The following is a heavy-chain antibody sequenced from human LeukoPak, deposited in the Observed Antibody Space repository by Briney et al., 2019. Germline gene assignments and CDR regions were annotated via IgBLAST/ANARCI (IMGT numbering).Heavy chain of an antibody. CDR3: AKDLLYYDFWSAYYHFDY. Sequence: GGSLRLSCAASGFTFNNYGMHWVRQAPGKGLEWVAFIRYDGSNKDYADSVKGRFTISRDNSKNTLYLQMNSLRAEDTAVYYCAKDLLYYDFWSAYYHFDYWGQGTLVTVSS. CDR1: GFTFNNYG. V-gene: IGHV3-30*02. CDR2: IRYDGSNK. D-gene: IGHD3-3*01. J-gene: IGHJ4*02.